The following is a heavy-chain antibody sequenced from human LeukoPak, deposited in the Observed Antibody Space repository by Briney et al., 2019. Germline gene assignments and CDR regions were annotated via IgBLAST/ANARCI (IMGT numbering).Heavy chain of an antibody. J-gene: IGHJ4*02. D-gene: IGHD3-16*01. CDR3: ARGLSFGPGPQHYYFDY. Sequence: GGSLRLSCAASGFTVSSNYMSWVRQAPGKGLEWVSVIYSGGSTYYADSVKGRFTISRDNSKNTLYLQMNSLRAEDTAVYYCARGLSFGPGPQHYYFDYWGRGTLVTVSS. CDR1: GFTVSSNY. V-gene: IGHV3-66*01. CDR2: IYSGGST.